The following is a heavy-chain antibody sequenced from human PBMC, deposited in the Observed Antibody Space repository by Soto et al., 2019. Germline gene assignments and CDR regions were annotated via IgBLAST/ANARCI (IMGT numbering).Heavy chain of an antibody. CDR3: ARAPQSVAGAGIWY. Sequence: QVQLVQSGAAVKKPGASVKVSCKASGYTFTSYGISWVRQAPGQGLEWMRWSSGYNGDTNYAQKRQGRVTMTTDTSTSTAYMELRSLRSDDTAVYDCARAPQSVAGAGIWYWGQGTLVTVSS. J-gene: IGHJ4*02. V-gene: IGHV1-18*04. CDR2: SSGYNGDT. D-gene: IGHD6-13*01. CDR1: GYTFTSYG.